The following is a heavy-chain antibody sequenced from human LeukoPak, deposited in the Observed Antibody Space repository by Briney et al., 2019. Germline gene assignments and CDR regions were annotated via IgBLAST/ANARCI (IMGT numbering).Heavy chain of an antibody. CDR2: TYYRSKWYN. Sequence: SQTLSLTCAISGDSVSSNSAAWNWIRQSPSRGLEWLGRTYYRSKWYNDYAVSVKSRITINPDTSKSQFSLQLNSVTPEDTAVYYCAQSGYIAEYFQHWGQGTLVTVSS. V-gene: IGHV6-1*01. J-gene: IGHJ1*01. D-gene: IGHD3-3*01. CDR3: AQSGYIAEYFQH. CDR1: GDSVSSNSAA.